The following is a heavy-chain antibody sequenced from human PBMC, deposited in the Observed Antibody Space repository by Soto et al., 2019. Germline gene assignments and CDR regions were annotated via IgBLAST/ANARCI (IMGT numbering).Heavy chain of an antibody. CDR2: IYYSGST. J-gene: IGHJ6*03. Sequence: PSETLSLTCTVSGGSISSYYWSWIRQPPRKGLEWIGYIYYSGSTNYNPSLKSRVTISVDTSKNQFSLKLSSVTAADTAVYYCAKNSQDYDFWSGYHDYYYYYYMDVWGKGTTVTVSS. CDR1: GGSISSYY. V-gene: IGHV4-59*01. CDR3: AKNSQDYDFWSGYHDYYYYYYMDV. D-gene: IGHD3-3*01.